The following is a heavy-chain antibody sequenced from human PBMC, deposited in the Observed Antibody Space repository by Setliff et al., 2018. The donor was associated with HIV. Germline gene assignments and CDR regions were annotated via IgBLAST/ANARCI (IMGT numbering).Heavy chain of an antibody. CDR2: VNRGRRT. Sequence: SETLSLTCALYGGSLSDYYWSWIRQPPGMGLEWIGEVNRGRRTNYNSSLKSRVTISIDTSRNQFSLTVSSVTAADTAVYYCAREIPYSYGGRGHPLWGQGTLVTVSS. CDR1: GGSLSDYY. V-gene: IGHV4-34*01. CDR3: AREIPYSYGGRGHPL. J-gene: IGHJ4*02. D-gene: IGHD3-22*01.